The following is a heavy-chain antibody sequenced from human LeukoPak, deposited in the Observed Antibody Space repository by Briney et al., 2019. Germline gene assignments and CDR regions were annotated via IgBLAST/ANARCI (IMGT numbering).Heavy chain of an antibody. CDR2: ITGSSSHK. J-gene: IGHJ4*02. CDR3: ARVQGVARDC. Sequence: GDFLRLSCAASGFTFSTYTMNWVRQAPGKGLEWVSSITGSSSHKFYADSVKGRFTISRDNAENSLFLQMNSLRAEDTAVYYCARVQGVARDCWGQGTLVTVSS. D-gene: IGHD3-3*01. CDR1: GFTFSTYT. V-gene: IGHV3-21*01.